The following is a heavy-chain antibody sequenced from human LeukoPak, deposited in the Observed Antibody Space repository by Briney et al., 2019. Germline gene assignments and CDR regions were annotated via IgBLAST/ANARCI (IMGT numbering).Heavy chain of an antibody. CDR1: GYSISSGYY. Sequence: PSETLSLTCAVSGYSISSGYYWGWIRQPPGKGLEWIGSVYHSGSTYYNPSLKSRVTISVDTSKNQFSLKLSSVTAADTAVYYCARHGVAARPHQYYYYYYMDVWGKGTTVTVSS. CDR3: ARHGVAARPHQYYYYYYMDV. V-gene: IGHV4-38-2*01. CDR2: VYHSGST. D-gene: IGHD6-6*01. J-gene: IGHJ6*03.